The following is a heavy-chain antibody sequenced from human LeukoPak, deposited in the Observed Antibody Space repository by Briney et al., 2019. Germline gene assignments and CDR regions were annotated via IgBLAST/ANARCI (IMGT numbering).Heavy chain of an antibody. CDR3: AKERHYYESSGQPDI. CDR2: IYTSGGT. CDR1: GGSISSGTY. V-gene: IGHV4-61*02. Sequence: SQTLSLTRTVSGGSISSGTYCCWIRQPAGELVECIVRIYTSGGTNYTPSLKSRVTISVDTSKTPSSLKLSSVTAAPTALYYSAKERHYYESSGQPDIWGQGTLVTVSS. D-gene: IGHD3-22*01. J-gene: IGHJ4*02.